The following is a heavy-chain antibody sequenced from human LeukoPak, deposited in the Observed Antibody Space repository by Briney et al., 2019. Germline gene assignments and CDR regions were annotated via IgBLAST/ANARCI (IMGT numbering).Heavy chain of an antibody. CDR1: GGSISSSSYY. J-gene: IGHJ2*01. CDR3: ARQLVRYWYFDL. V-gene: IGHV4-39*01. Sequence: SETLSLTCTVSGGSISSSSYYWGWIRQPPGKGLEWIGSIYYSGSTYYNPSLKSRVTISVDTSKNQFSLKLSSVTAADTAVYYCARQLVRYWYFDLWGRGTLVTVSS. CDR2: IYYSGST. D-gene: IGHD6-13*01.